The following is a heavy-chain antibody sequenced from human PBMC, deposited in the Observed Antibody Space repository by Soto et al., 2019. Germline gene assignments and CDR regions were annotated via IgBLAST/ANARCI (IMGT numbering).Heavy chain of an antibody. Sequence: GGSLRLSCAASGFIFSSYNMNWVRQAPGKGLEWVSYISVSSSTIYYADSVKGRFTISRDNAKNSLYLQMNSLRAEDTAVYYCARDLLECSSTSCYHHYRGQGTLVNVSS. J-gene: IGHJ4*02. CDR1: GFIFSSYN. V-gene: IGHV3-48*01. CDR3: ARDLLECSSTSCYHHY. CDR2: ISVSSSTI. D-gene: IGHD2-2*01.